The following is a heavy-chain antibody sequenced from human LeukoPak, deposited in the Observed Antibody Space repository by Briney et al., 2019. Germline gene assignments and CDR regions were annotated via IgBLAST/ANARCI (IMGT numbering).Heavy chain of an antibody. V-gene: IGHV3-43*02. J-gene: IGHJ3*02. CDR3: VKDRPGYDFSSGYYDPHAFDI. CDR2: ISGGGDST. Sequence: PGRSLRLSCAASRFTFSNYAMHWVRQAPGKGLEWVSLISGGGDSTYYADSVKGRFTISRDNSKNSLYLQMNSLSTEDTAFYYCVKDRPGYDFSSGYYDPHAFDIWGRGTMVTVSS. CDR1: RFTFSNYA. D-gene: IGHD3-3*01.